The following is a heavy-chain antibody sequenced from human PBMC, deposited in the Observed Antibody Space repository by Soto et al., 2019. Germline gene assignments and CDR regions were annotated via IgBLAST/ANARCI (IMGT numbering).Heavy chain of an antibody. Sequence: GALLLTCSTSDFMFRTYVMTWVRQAPGKGLEWVSSINGRSNYKYYANSVRGRFTISRDNAKNSLYLQMNSLRAEDTAVYYCARTVTYCSSNSCYTGGPPPYGMDVWGQGTKVTVYS. D-gene: IGHD2-2*02. J-gene: IGHJ6*02. CDR3: ARTVTYCSSNSCYTGGPPPYGMDV. V-gene: IGHV3-21*01. CDR2: INGRSNYK. CDR1: DFMFRTYV.